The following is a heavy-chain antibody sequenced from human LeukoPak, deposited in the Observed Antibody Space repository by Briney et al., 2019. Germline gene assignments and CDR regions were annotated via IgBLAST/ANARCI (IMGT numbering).Heavy chain of an antibody. CDR2: INSDGSST. J-gene: IGHJ4*02. CDR1: GFTFSSYW. CDR3: ARGPSGWGSLDY. Sequence: GGSLRLSCAASGFTFSSYWMHWVRQAPGKGLVWVSRINSDGSSTSYADSVKGRFTISRDNAKDTLHLQMNSLRAEDTAVYYCARGPSGWGSLDYWGQGTLVTVSS. D-gene: IGHD7-27*01. V-gene: IGHV3-74*01.